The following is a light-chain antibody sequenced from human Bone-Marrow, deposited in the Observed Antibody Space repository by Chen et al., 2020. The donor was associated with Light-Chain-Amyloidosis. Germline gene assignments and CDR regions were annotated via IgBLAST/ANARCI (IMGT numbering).Light chain of an antibody. J-gene: IGKJ4*01. CDR2: DAS. CDR1: QTISTH. CDR3: QHRGGWPPLS. V-gene: IGKV3-11*01. Sequence: EVVLTQSPATLSLSPGERATLSCRASQTISTHLVWYLQKPGQVPRLLIYDASTRATGIPARFSGSGSGTDFTLSISSLEAEDFAVYYCQHRGGWPPLSFGGGTKIEIK.